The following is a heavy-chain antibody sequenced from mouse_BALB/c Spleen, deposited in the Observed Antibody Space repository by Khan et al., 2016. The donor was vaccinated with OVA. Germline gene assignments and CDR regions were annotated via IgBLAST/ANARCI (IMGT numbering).Heavy chain of an antibody. V-gene: IGHV5-9-3*01. J-gene: IGHJ3*01. CDR3: ARELFTTVVATPFAY. CDR2: ISSGGSYT. Sequence: EVQRVESGGGLVKPGGSLKLSCAVSGFTFSNYAMSWVRQTPEKRLEWVATISSGGSYTYYPDSVQGRFTISRDNAKNTLYLQMRSLRSDDTAIYNCARELFTTVVATPFAYWGQGTLVTVSA. D-gene: IGHD1-1*01. CDR1: GFTFSNYA.